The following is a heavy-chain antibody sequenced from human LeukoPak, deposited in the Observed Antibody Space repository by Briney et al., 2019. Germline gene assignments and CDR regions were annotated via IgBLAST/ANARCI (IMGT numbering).Heavy chain of an antibody. Sequence: ASVKVSCKASGYTFTSYYMHWVRHAPRQRLEWMGIINPSGGSTSYARQFQGRVTMTRDMATSTVYMELSSLRSEDTAVYYCARSLKFDFWSGYQPPFFFDYWGQGTLVTVSS. CDR2: INPSGGST. J-gene: IGHJ4*02. V-gene: IGHV1-46*01. D-gene: IGHD3-3*01. CDR1: GYTFTSYY. CDR3: ARSLKFDFWSGYQPPFFFDY.